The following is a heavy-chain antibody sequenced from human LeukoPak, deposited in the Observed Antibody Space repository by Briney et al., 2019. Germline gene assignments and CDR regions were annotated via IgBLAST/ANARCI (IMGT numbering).Heavy chain of an antibody. CDR3: ARVGATLNDRFLRY. J-gene: IGHJ4*02. V-gene: IGHV1-2*02. Sequence: ASVKVSCKASGYTFTSYGISWVRQAPGQGLEGMGWINPKRGGTIYAQKFQGRVTMTRHTPISTAYMELSRLRSDDPAVYYCARVGATLNDRFLRYWGQGTLVTVSS. CDR1: GYTFTSYG. D-gene: IGHD1-26*01. CDR2: INPKRGGT.